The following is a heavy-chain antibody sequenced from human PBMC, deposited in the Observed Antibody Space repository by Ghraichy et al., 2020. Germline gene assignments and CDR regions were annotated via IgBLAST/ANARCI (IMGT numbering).Heavy chain of an antibody. CDR2: ISRSSSYI. J-gene: IGHJ4*02. Sequence: GGSLRLSCAASGFTFSTYSMNWVRQAPGKGLEWVSSISRSSSYIYYEDSVKGRFTISRDNAKNSLYLQMNSLRAEDTAVYYCARDRGAYYYGSGSYGYFDYWGQGTLVTVSS. CDR3: ARDRGAYYYGSGSYGYFDY. CDR1: GFTFSTYS. D-gene: IGHD3-10*01. V-gene: IGHV3-21*01.